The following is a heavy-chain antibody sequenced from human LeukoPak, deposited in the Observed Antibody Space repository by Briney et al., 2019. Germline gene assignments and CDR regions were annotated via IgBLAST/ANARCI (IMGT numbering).Heavy chain of an antibody. CDR3: AKDGEGDYGDYVVFDY. CDR2: ISGSGGST. V-gene: IGHV3-23*01. Sequence: PGGSLRLSCAASGFTFSSYAMSWVRQAPGKGLEWVSAISGSGGSTYYADSVKGRFTISRDNSKNTLYLQMNSLRAEDTAVYYCAKDGEGDYGDYVVFDYWGQGTLVTVSS. CDR1: GFTFSSYA. J-gene: IGHJ4*02. D-gene: IGHD4-17*01.